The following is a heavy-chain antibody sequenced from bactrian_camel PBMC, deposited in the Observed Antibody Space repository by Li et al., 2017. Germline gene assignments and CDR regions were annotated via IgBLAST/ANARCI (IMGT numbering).Heavy chain of an antibody. Sequence: QLVESGGGLVQPGGSLRLSCAASGFTFTSYWMFWVRQAPGKGLEWVSTINSGGGTTYYADSVKGRFTISRDNAQNTVYLQMNSLKPDDTAVYSCARVRGVVAVGFVDYWGQGTQVTVS. CDR3: ARVRGVVAVGFVDY. CDR1: GFTFTSYW. J-gene: IGHJ4*01. CDR2: INSGGGTT. D-gene: IGHD6*01. V-gene: IGHV3S25*01.